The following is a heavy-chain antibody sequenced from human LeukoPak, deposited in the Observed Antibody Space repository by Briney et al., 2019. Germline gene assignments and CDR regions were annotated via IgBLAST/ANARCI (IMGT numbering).Heavy chain of an antibody. CDR2: INTNTGNP. Sequence: ASVKVSCKASGYTFSSYAMNWVRQAPGQGLEWMGWINTNTGNPTYAQGFTGRFVFSLDTSVSTAYLQISSLQAEDTAVYYCARSNNDGDYLGVGFDYWGQGTLVIVSS. J-gene: IGHJ4*02. CDR3: ARSNNDGDYLGVGFDY. CDR1: GYTFSSYA. D-gene: IGHD4-17*01. V-gene: IGHV7-4-1*02.